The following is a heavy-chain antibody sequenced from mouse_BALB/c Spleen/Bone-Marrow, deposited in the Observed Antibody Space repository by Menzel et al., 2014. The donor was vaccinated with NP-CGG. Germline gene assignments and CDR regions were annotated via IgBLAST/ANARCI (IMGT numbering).Heavy chain of an antibody. V-gene: IGHV1S132*01. J-gene: IGHJ2*01. CDR1: GYTFTSYW. D-gene: IGHD2-10*02. Sequence: QVQLKESGAELVKPGASVKLSCKTSGYTFTSYWIQWVKQRPGQGLGWIGEIFPGTVTPYYNEKFKGKATLTIDTSSSTASMQLSSLTSEGSAVYFCARRGYGYLDYWGQGSTLTVSS. CDR2: IFPGTVTP. CDR3: ARRGYGYLDY.